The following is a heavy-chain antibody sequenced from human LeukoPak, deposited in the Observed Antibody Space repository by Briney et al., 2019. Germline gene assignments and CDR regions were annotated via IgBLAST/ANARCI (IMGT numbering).Heavy chain of an antibody. D-gene: IGHD3-10*01. J-gene: IGHJ6*02. V-gene: IGHV4-30-2*01. CDR1: GGSISSGGYS. Sequence: SETLSLTCAVSGGSISSGGYSWSWIRQPPGKGLEWIGYIYHSGSTYYNPSLKSRVTISVDTSKNQFSLKLSSVTAADTAVYYCARGFLLWFGELPKAYYYGMDVWGQGTTVTVSS. CDR3: ARGFLLWFGELPKAYYYGMDV. CDR2: IYHSGST.